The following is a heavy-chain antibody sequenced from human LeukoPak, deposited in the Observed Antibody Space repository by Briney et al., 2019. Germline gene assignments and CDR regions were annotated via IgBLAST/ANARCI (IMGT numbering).Heavy chain of an antibody. Sequence: SETLSLTCTVSGGSINAFYWSWIRQPAGKGLEWIGRIHSSGSTNYSPSLKSRVTMLLDPSKNQFSLSLISVTAADTAVYYCASGGWSSSSHLFDYWGQGTLVTVSS. V-gene: IGHV4-4*07. CDR2: IHSSGST. CDR1: GGSINAFY. J-gene: IGHJ4*02. D-gene: IGHD6-6*01. CDR3: ASGGWSSSSHLFDY.